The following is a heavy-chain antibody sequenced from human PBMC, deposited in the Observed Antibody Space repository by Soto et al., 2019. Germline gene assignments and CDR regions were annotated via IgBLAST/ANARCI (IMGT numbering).Heavy chain of an antibody. J-gene: IGHJ4*02. CDR1: GFTFSNYA. D-gene: IGHD3-22*01. V-gene: IGHV3-64D*06. Sequence: LRLSCSASGFTFSNYAMHWVRQAPGKGLEYVSAIYSNGGSTFYADSVRGRFTISRDNSKNTLYLQMSSLRAEDTAVYYCVKDRYYYDSSAYRSAYWGQGTLVTVSS. CDR3: VKDRYYYDSSAYRSAY. CDR2: IYSNGGST.